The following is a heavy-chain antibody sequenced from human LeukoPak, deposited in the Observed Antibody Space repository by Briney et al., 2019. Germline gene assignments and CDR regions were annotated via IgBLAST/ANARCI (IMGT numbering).Heavy chain of an antibody. V-gene: IGHV3-53*01. CDR1: GFTFSSYG. Sequence: PGRSPRLSCAASGFTFSSYGMHWVRQAPGKGLEWVSLIYSAGSTYYADSVKGRFAISRDNSKNTLYLQMNSLRAEDTAVYYCARGVIVATWGAFDIWGQGTMVTVSS. CDR3: ARGVIVATWGAFDI. D-gene: IGHD5-12*01. J-gene: IGHJ3*02. CDR2: IYSAGST.